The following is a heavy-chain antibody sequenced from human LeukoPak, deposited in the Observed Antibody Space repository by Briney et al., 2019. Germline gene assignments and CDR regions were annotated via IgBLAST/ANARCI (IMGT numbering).Heavy chain of an antibody. CDR1: GFTFSSYA. J-gene: IGHJ4*02. Sequence: GGSLRLSCAASGFTFSSYAMHWVRQAPGKGLEWVAVISYDGSNKYYADSVKGRFTISRDNSKNTLYLQMNSLRAEDTAVYYCARGPAQLLLSPFDYWGQGTLVTVSS. CDR3: ARGPAQLLLSPFDY. V-gene: IGHV3-30-3*01. CDR2: ISYDGSNK. D-gene: IGHD2-2*01.